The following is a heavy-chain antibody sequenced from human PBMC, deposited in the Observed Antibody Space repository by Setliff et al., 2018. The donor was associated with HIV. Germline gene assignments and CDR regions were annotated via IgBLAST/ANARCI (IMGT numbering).Heavy chain of an antibody. Sequence: SETLSLTCTVSGGSISSSSYYWGWIRQPPGKGLERIGSIYYSGSTYYNPSLRSRVTISVDTSKNQFSLKLSSVTAAVTAVYYCARDVRYCSSTSCYGGYYYYYMDGWGKGTTVTVS. J-gene: IGHJ6*03. D-gene: IGHD2-2*01. CDR1: GGSISSSSYY. CDR3: ARDVRYCSSTSCYGGYYYYYMDG. V-gene: IGHV4-39*07. CDR2: IYYSGST.